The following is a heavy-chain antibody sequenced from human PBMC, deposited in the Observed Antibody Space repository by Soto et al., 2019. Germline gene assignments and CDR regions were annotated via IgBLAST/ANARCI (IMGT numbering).Heavy chain of an antibody. D-gene: IGHD5-18*01. CDR1: GYTFTGYY. J-gene: IGHJ6*02. V-gene: IGHV1-2*04. Sequence: GASVQVSCKASGYTFTGYYMRWVRQAPGQGLEWMGWINPNSGGTNYAQKFQGWVTMTRDTSISTAYMELSRLRSDDTAVYYCARAGKYSYGIDYYYYGMDVWGQGTTVTVSS. CDR2: INPNSGGT. CDR3: ARAGKYSYGIDYYYYGMDV.